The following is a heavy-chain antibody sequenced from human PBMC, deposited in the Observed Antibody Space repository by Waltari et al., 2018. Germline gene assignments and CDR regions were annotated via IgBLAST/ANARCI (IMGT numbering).Heavy chain of an antibody. CDR1: SGSISSDY. Sequence: QVQLQESGPGLVKPSETLSLTCTVSSGSISSDYWSWIRQPPGKGLEWIGNIFDSGNTNYNPSLKGRVTISLDTSKNQISLKLNSVTAADTAVYYCARHITFSYDFFAMDVWGQGTTVIVSS. V-gene: IGHV4-59*08. CDR3: ARHITFSYDFFAMDV. CDR2: IFDSGNT. J-gene: IGHJ6*02. D-gene: IGHD3-16*01.